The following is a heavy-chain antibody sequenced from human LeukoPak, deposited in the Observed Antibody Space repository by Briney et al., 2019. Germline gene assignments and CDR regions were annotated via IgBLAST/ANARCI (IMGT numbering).Heavy chain of an antibody. V-gene: IGHV4-4*07. D-gene: IGHD2-8*01. Sequence: SETLSLTCTVSGGSISSYYWSWIRQPAGKGLEWIGRIYTSGSTNYNPSLKSRVTMSVDTSKNQFSLKLSSVTAADTAVYYCARGSLDIVLMVYAIYFDYWGQGTLVTVSS. CDR3: ARGSLDIVLMVYAIYFDY. CDR2: IYTSGST. CDR1: GGSISSYY. J-gene: IGHJ4*02.